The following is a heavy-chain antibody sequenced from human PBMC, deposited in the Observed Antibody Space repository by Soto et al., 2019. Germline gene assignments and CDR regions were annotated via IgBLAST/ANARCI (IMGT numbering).Heavy chain of an antibody. CDR2: IYPYDSDT. CDR1: GYSFTSYW. J-gene: IGHJ4*01. D-gene: IGHD2-2*01. Sequence: GASLKISCKTSGYSFTSYWIGWVRQMPGKGMEWMGNIYPYDSDTRYSPSFQGQVTISADTSITTAYLQWSGLRASDTAMYFRARHLVGSTRGNFDYWGQGTLVTVSS. CDR3: ARHLVGSTRGNFDY. V-gene: IGHV5-51*01.